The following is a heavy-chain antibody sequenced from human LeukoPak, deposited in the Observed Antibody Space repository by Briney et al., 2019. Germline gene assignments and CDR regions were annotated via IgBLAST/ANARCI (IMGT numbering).Heavy chain of an antibody. V-gene: IGHV1-69*13. CDR2: VIPIFGTA. D-gene: IGHD4-17*01. Sequence: SVKVSCKASGGTFSSYAISWVRQAPGQGLEWMGGVIPIFGTANYAQKFQGRVTITADESTSTVYMELSSLRSEDTAVYYCASEYGPGVDYWGQGTLVTVSS. CDR3: ASEYGPGVDY. J-gene: IGHJ4*02. CDR1: GGTFSSYA.